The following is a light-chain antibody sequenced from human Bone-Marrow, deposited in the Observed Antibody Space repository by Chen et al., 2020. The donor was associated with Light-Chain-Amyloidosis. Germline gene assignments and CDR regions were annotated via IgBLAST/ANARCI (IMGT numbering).Light chain of an antibody. CDR3: QVWDRSSDRPV. V-gene: IGLV3-21*02. CDR2: EDS. CDR1: NSGSTS. J-gene: IGLJ3*02. Sequence: SNVLTQPSSASGGPGQTGTLACGGNNSGSTSLHWYQQTPGQAPLLLLYEDSDRPSGIPERLSDSNSGNTATLTISWVEAGDEADYYCQVWDRSSDRPVFGGGTKLTVL.